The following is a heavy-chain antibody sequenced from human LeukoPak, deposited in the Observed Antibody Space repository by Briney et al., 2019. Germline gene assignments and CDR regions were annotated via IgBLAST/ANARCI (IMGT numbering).Heavy chain of an antibody. CDR3: ASPSSGAMDAFDI. D-gene: IGHD3-22*01. CDR2: IYYSGST. Sequence: PSETLSLTCTVSGGSISSSSNYWGWIRQPPGKGLEWIGSIYYSGSTYYNPSLKSRVTISVDTSKNQFSLKLSSVTAADTAVYYCASPSSGAMDAFDIWGQGTMVTVSS. V-gene: IGHV4-39*07. J-gene: IGHJ3*02. CDR1: GGSISSSSNY.